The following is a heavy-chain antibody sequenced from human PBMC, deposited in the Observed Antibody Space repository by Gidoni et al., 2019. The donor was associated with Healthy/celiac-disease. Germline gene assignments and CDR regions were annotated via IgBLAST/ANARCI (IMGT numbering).Heavy chain of an antibody. J-gene: IGHJ4*02. CDR1: GFTVRSNY. V-gene: IGHV3-66*01. CDR3: AREDY. CDR2: IYSGGST. Sequence: EVQLVEAGGGLVQPGGSMRLAYAASGFTVRSNYMGMVSQASGKGQEWVSVIYSGGSTYYADSVKGRFNISRDNSKNKLNLQINSVRAEDTAVYYCAREDYWGQGTLVTVSS.